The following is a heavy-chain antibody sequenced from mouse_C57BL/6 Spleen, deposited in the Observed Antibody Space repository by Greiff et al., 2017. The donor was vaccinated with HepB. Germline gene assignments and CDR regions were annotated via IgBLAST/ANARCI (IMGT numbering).Heavy chain of an antibody. CDR1: GYTFTDYY. CDR2: INPNNGVT. Sequence: EVQLQQSGPELVKPGASVKISCKASGYTFTDYYMNWVKQSHGKSLEWIGDINPNNGVTSYNQKFKGKATLTVDEYSSTAYMELRSLTSEDSAVYYCASITTVVALRYFDVWGTGTTVTVSS. V-gene: IGHV1-26*01. J-gene: IGHJ1*03. CDR3: ASITTVVALRYFDV. D-gene: IGHD1-1*01.